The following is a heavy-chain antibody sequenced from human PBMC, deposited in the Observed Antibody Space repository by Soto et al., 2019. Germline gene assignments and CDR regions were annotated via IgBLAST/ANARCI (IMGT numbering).Heavy chain of an antibody. Sequence: EVQLLESGGGLVQPGGSLRLSCAASGFNFTAYAMSWVRQAPGKGLEWVSGLVGSGDPIFYAASVRGRFTVSRDNSKNTLFLQMSSLRADDTAIYYCAKDAIANNGIWEPFDMWGRGTGDTVSS. V-gene: IGHV3-23*01. D-gene: IGHD2-8*01. J-gene: IGHJ3*02. CDR1: GFNFTAYA. CDR2: LVGSGDPI. CDR3: AKDAIANNGIWEPFDM.